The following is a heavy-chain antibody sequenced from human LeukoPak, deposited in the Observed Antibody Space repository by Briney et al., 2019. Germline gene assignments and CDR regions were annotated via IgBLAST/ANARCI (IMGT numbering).Heavy chain of an antibody. J-gene: IGHJ6*02. D-gene: IGHD6-13*01. CDR1: GFTFSSFW. V-gene: IGHV3-53*01. CDR2: IHSGGIT. Sequence: GSLRLSCAASGFTFSSFWMHWVRQAPGTGLEWVSIIHSGGITHYADSVKGRFTISRDNSKNTLYLQMNSLRAEDTAVYYCVRDRGIASTGGYGMDVWGQGTTVTVSS. CDR3: VRDRGIASTGGYGMDV.